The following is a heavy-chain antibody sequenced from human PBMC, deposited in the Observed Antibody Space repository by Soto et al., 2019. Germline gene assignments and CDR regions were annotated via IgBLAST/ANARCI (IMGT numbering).Heavy chain of an antibody. D-gene: IGHD4-17*01. J-gene: IGHJ4*02. CDR2: INQDGSER. CDR3: ARWSYYGDFYYFDY. Sequence: PGGSLRLSCAASGFTFRNFWMSWVRQAPGKGLEWVANINQDGSERYYVDSVEGRFTISRDNAKNSMSLQMNSLRAEDTAVYYCARWSYYGDFYYFDYWGQGTLVTVSS. CDR1: GFTFRNFW. V-gene: IGHV3-7*01.